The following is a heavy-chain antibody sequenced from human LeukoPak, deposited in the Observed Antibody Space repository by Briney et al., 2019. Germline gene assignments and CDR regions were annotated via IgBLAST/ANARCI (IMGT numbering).Heavy chain of an antibody. V-gene: IGHV3-21*01. CDR3: ARVKPPLRYFDWLLSDY. CDR2: ISSSSSYI. CDR1: GFTFSSYS. D-gene: IGHD3-9*01. J-gene: IGHJ4*02. Sequence: PGGSLRLSCAASGFTFSSYSMNWVRQAPGKGLEWVSSISSSSSYIYYADSVKGRLTISRDNAKNSLYLQMNSLRAEDTAVYYCARVKPPLRYFDWLLSDYWGQGTLVTVSS.